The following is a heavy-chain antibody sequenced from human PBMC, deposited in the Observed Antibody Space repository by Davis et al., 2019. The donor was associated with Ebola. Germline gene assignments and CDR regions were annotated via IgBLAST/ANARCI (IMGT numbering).Heavy chain of an antibody. CDR2: IYHSGRT. Sequence: MPSETLSLTCVVSGDFISGDSWWHWVRQAPGKGLQWIGEIYHSGRTNYNPSLKSRVTMSVDTSKNQFSLKLSSVTAADTAVYYCARRAPYYDTWGQGTLVTVSS. D-gene: IGHD3-16*01. CDR3: ARRAPYYDT. J-gene: IGHJ4*02. CDR1: GDFISGDSW. V-gene: IGHV4/OR15-8*01.